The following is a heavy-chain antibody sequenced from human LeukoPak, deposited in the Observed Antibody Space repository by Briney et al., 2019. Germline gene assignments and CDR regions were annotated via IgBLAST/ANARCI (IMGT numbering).Heavy chain of an antibody. V-gene: IGHV3-21*01. D-gene: IGHD6-13*01. Sequence: GGSLRLSCAASGFTFSSYSMNWVRQAPGKGLEWVSSISISNSYIYYADSVKGRFTISRDNAKNSLYLQMNSLRAEYTAVYYCARVEAAAVHLDYWGQGTLVTVSS. J-gene: IGHJ4*02. CDR1: GFTFSSYS. CDR2: ISISNSYI. CDR3: ARVEAAAVHLDY.